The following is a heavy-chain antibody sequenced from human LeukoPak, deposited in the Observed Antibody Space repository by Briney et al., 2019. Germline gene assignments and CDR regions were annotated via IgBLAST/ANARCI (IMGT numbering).Heavy chain of an antibody. Sequence: VASVKVSCKASGYTFTGYYMHWVRQAPGQGLEWMGWINPNSGGTNYAQKFQGWDTMTRDTSISTAYMELSRLRSDDTAVYYCARAEKGGSYFRYYYYGMDVWGQGTTVTVSS. V-gene: IGHV1-2*04. J-gene: IGHJ6*02. CDR2: INPNSGGT. CDR1: GYTFTGYY. CDR3: ARAEKGGSYFRYYYYGMDV. D-gene: IGHD1-26*01.